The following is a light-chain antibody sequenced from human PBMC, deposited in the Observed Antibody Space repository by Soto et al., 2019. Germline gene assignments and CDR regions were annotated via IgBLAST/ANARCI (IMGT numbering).Light chain of an antibody. V-gene: IGLV2-14*01. Sequence: QSALPQPASVSGSPGQSITISCTGTSSDVGSYNYVSWYQQHPGKAPKLMIYEVSNRPSGVSNRFSGSKSGNTASLTISGLQAEDEANYYCSSYTSISTRVCVGGTKLTVL. CDR3: SSYTSISTRV. CDR1: SSDVGSYNY. CDR2: EVS. J-gene: IGLJ3*02.